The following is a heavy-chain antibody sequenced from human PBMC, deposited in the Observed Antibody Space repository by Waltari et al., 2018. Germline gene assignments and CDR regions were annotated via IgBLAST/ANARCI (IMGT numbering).Heavy chain of an antibody. V-gene: IGHV3-53*01. CDR1: GLTVSSNY. Sequence: EVQLVESGGGLIQPGGSLRLSCAASGLTVSSNYINWVRQAPGKGVGWVAGCSCGGRSYCAVSGNGRFPSARDKSKNPLYLQMNSLRGEDTAVYYCARASNWNDAYFDYWGQGTLVTVSS. D-gene: IGHD1-20*01. J-gene: IGHJ4*02. CDR3: ARASNWNDAYFDY. CDR2: CSCGGRS.